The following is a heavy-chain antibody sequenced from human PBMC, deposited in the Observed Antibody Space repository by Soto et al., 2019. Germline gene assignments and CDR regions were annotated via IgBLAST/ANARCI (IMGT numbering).Heavy chain of an antibody. Sequence: GGSLRLSCAASGFMFSAYTMSWVRQAPGKGLEWLSSITSNSDHIDYADSVRGRFTVSRDNARKSLYLQMDSLGAEDTGVYYCATPYYYNHWGPGALVTVSS. CDR3: ATPYYYNH. J-gene: IGHJ4*02. CDR2: ITSNSDHI. CDR1: GFMFSAYT. V-gene: IGHV3-21*01.